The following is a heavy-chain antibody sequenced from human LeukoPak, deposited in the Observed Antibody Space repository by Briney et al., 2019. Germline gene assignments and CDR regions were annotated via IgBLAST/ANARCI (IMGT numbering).Heavy chain of an antibody. V-gene: IGHV1-69*13. Sequence: WASVKVSCKASGYTFTSYDINWVRQATGQGLEWMGGIIPIFGTANYAQKFQGRVTITADESTSTAYMELSSLRSEDTAVYYCAVGGLDYYDSSGYFDYWGQGTLVTVSS. J-gene: IGHJ4*02. CDR2: IIPIFGTA. CDR3: AVGGLDYYDSSGYFDY. D-gene: IGHD3-22*01. CDR1: GYTFTSYD.